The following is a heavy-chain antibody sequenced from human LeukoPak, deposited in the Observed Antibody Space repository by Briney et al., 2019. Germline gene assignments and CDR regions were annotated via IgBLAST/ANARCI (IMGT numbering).Heavy chain of an antibody. CDR2: IKQDGSVK. V-gene: IGHV3-7*01. CDR1: GLSFSDHW. Sequence: GGSLRLSCAASGLSFSDHWMTWVRHPPGKGLEWVATIKQDGSVKYYLDSVKGRFTISRDNAKNSLYLQMNSLRAEDTAVYYCARCGVPWLTPNWFDPWGQGTLVTVSS. CDR3: ARCGVPWLTPNWFDP. D-gene: IGHD6-19*01. J-gene: IGHJ5*02.